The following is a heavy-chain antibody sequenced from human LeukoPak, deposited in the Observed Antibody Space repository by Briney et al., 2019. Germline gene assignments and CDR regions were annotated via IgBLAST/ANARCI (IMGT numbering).Heavy chain of an antibody. CDR1: GFTFSNYG. J-gene: IGHJ5*02. CDR3: ARAGNYYGRHTNWFDP. V-gene: IGHV3-23*01. CDR2: VSNSGGTT. D-gene: IGHD3-10*01. Sequence: GGSLRLSCVGSGFTFSNYGMSWVRQAPGKGLEWVSGVSNSGGTTHYADSVKGRFTISRDNSRNTLYLQMNSLRVDDTAVYYCARAGNYYGRHTNWFDPWGQGTLVTVSS.